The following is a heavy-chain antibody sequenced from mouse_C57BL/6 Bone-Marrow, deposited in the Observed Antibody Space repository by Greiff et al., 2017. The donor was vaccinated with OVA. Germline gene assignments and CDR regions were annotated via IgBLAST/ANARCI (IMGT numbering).Heavy chain of an antibody. CDR3: ASTVVAPYYAMDY. CDR1: GYTFTSYW. J-gene: IGHJ4*01. D-gene: IGHD1-1*01. V-gene: IGHV1-61*01. Sequence: VQLQQSGAELVRPGSSVKLSCKASGYTFTSYWMDWVKQRPGQGLEWIGNIYPSDSETHYNQKFKDKATLTVDKSSSTAYMQLSSLTSEDSAVYYCASTVVAPYYAMDYWGQGTSVTVSS. CDR2: IYPSDSET.